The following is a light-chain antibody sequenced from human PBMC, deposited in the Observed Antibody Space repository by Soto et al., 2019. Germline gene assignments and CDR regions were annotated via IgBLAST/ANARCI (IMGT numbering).Light chain of an antibody. CDR1: QNVNDY. CDR2: DAT. CDR3: QQYSSYWT. J-gene: IGKJ1*01. V-gene: IGKV1-5*01. Sequence: DIQMTQTPSTLSASVGDRVTINCRASQNVNDYLAWYQQKPGKAPKLLIHDATSLESGVPSRFSGSGSGTEFTLTISSLQPDDFATYYCQQYSSYWTFAQGTKVDIK.